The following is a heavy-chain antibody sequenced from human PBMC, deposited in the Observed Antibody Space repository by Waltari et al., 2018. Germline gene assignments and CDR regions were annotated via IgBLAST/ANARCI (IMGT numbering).Heavy chain of an antibody. D-gene: IGHD6-25*01. CDR1: GFPFSPSP. Sequence: QVQLVESGGGVVQPGRSLTVSCEVSGFPFSPSPLHWVRQASGKGLEWVAAISFDGGQKSYADSVRGRFTISRDNSKSTVNVEMNSLRPEDTAMYYCARGMRSGSGYFYYYLDVWGKGTTVTVSS. V-gene: IGHV3-30*17. J-gene: IGHJ6*03. CDR2: ISFDGGQK. CDR3: ARGMRSGSGYFYYYLDV.